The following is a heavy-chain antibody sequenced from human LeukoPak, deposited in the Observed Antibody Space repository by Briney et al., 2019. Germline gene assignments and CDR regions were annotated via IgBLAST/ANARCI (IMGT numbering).Heavy chain of an antibody. D-gene: IGHD1-26*01. V-gene: IGHV4-30-2*01. J-gene: IGHJ5*02. CDR3: ARGLVGGSIDH. Sequence: PSETLSLTCTVSGGSISSGRYYWSWIRQPPGKGLEWIAYIYHSGSTSYNSSLESRVTISGDRSKNQFSLNLNSVTATDTAVYYCARGLVGGSIDHWGQGTLVTVSS. CDR1: GGSISSGRYY. CDR2: IYHSGST.